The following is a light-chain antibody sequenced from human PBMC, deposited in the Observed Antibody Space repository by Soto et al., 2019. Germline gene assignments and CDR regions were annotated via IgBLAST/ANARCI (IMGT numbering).Light chain of an antibody. Sequence: SYELTQSPSVSVAPGQTDRITCGGNNIGSKSVHWYQQKPGQAPVAVVYDDSDRPSGIPERFSGSNSGNKATLTISRVEAGDEADFYCQVWDSRSEHWVFGGGTKLTVL. V-gene: IGLV3-21*02. CDR1: NIGSKS. CDR2: DDS. CDR3: QVWDSRSEHWV. J-gene: IGLJ3*02.